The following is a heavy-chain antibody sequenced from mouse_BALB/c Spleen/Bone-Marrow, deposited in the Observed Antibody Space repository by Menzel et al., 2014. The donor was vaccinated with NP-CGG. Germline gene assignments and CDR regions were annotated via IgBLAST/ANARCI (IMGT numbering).Heavy chain of an antibody. D-gene: IGHD2-3*01. J-gene: IGHJ1*01. CDR3: TRSDGYYVPHWYFDV. CDR2: INPSNGGT. Sequence: VQLQQSGPDLVKPGASVKLSCKASGYTFTSYYMYWVKQRPGQGLEWIGEINPSNGGTNFNEKFKSKATLTVDKSSSTAYMQLSSLTSEDSAVYYCTRSDGYYVPHWYFDVWGAGTTVTVSS. CDR1: GYTFTSYY. V-gene: IGHV1S81*02.